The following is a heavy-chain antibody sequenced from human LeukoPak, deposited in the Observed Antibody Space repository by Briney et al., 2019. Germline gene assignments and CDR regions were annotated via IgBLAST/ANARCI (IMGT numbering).Heavy chain of an antibody. V-gene: IGHV4-4*07. CDR3: ARNTWFGASSARPRGPNWFDP. Sequence: KPSETLSLTCTVSGGSISSYYWSWIRQPAGKGLEWIGRIYTSGSTNYNPSLKSRVTISVDTSKNQFSLKLSSVTAADTAVYYCARNTWFGASSARPRGPNWFDPWGQGTLVTVSS. CDR2: IYTSGST. J-gene: IGHJ5*02. CDR1: GGSISSYY. D-gene: IGHD3-10*01.